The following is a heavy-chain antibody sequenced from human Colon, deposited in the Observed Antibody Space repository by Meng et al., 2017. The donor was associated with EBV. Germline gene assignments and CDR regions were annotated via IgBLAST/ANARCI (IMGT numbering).Heavy chain of an antibody. D-gene: IGHD3-9*01. CDR1: GGSFSGYV. J-gene: IGHJ4*02. Sequence: QVLLQQLGAVLLKPSETLSLTCTVNGGSFSGYVWSWARQPPGKGMEWIGEVSHPGSANYNPSLKSRVTISVDASEKQFSLRLTSVTAADSAVYYCARVPTTGYKDHWGQGTLVTVSS. CDR2: VSHPGSA. V-gene: IGHV4-34*01. CDR3: ARVPTTGYKDH.